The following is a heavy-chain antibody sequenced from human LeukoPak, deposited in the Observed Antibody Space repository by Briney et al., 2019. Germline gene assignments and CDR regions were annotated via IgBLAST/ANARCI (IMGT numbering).Heavy chain of an antibody. V-gene: IGHV4-34*01. J-gene: IGHJ6*02. CDR1: GGSFSGYY. CDR3: ARNSIAARPAGIGTSYYYYGMDV. Sequence: SETLSLTCAVYGGSFSGYYWSWIRQPPGKGLEWIGEINHSGSTNYNPSLKSRVTISVDTSKNQFSLKLSSVTAADTAVYYCARNSIAARPAGIGTSYYYYGMDVWGQGTTVTVSS. CDR2: INHSGST. D-gene: IGHD6-6*01.